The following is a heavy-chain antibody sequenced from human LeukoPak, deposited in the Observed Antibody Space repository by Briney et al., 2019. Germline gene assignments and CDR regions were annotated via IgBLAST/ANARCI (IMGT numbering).Heavy chain of an antibody. CDR3: ARMPRGPDV. D-gene: IGHD2-2*01. CDR2: IKQDGSEK. V-gene: IGHV3-7*01. CDR1: GFTFSSYA. J-gene: IGHJ6*04. Sequence: GGSLRLSCAASGFTFSSYAMSWVRQAPGKGLEWVANIKQDGSEKYYVDSVKGRFTISRDNAENSLYLQMNNLRAEDTAVYYCARMPRGPDVWGKGTTVTVSS.